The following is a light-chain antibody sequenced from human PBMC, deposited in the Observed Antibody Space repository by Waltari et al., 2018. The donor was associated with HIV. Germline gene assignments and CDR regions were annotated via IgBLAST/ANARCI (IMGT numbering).Light chain of an antibody. CDR1: QSVGSSY. CDR2: GAS. CDR3: QQYGHSAVMYT. J-gene: IGKJ2*01. V-gene: IGKV3-20*01. Sequence: EVVLTQSPGPLSLSPGERATLPCRASQSVGSSYLAWYQQKPGQAPRLLIYGASSRATGIPDRFSGSGSGTDFTLTISRVEPEDFAVYYCQQYGHSAVMYTFGQGTNLQIK.